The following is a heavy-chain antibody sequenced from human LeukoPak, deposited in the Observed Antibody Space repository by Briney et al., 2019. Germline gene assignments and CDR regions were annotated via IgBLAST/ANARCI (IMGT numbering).Heavy chain of an antibody. V-gene: IGHV4-59*01. J-gene: IGHJ4*02. CDR3: ARGRLTADY. Sequence: SKTLSLTCTVSGGSISSYYWSWIRQPPGKGLEWIGYIYYSGSTNYNPSLKSRVTISVDTSKNQLSLKLSSVTAADTAVYYCARGRLTADYWGQGTLVTVSS. D-gene: IGHD4/OR15-4a*01. CDR2: IYYSGST. CDR1: GGSISSYY.